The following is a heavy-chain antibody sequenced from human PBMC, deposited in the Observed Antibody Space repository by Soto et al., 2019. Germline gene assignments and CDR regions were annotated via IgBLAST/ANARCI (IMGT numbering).Heavy chain of an antibody. CDR1: GYTFTSYA. Sequence: ASVKVSCKASGYTFTSYAMHWVRQAPGQRLEWMGWSNAGNGNTKYSQKFQGRVTITRDTSASTAYMELSSLRSEDTAVYYCARGRGGYCSGGSCWSFDPWGQGTLVTVS. CDR2: SNAGNGNT. CDR3: ARGRGGYCSGGSCWSFDP. V-gene: IGHV1-3*01. J-gene: IGHJ5*02. D-gene: IGHD2-15*01.